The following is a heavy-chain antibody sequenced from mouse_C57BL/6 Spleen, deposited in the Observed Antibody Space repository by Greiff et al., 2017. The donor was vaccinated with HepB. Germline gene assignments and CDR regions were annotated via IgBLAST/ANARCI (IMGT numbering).Heavy chain of an antibody. CDR2: ISDGGSYT. CDR3: ARDLDYGFDY. CDR1: GFTFSSYA. D-gene: IGHD1-1*02. J-gene: IGHJ2*01. Sequence: VQLKESGGGLVKPGGSLKLSCAASGFTFSSYAMSWVRQTPEKRLEWVATISDGGSYTYYPDNVKGRFTISRDNAKNNLYLQMSHLKSEDTAMYYCARDLDYGFDYWGQGTTLTVSS. V-gene: IGHV5-4*01.